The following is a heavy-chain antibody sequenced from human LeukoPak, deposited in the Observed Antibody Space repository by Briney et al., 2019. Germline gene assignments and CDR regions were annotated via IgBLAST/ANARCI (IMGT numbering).Heavy chain of an antibody. Sequence: GGSLRLSCAASGFSFSDYYMSWIRQAPGKGLEWVSYISSSTSTKFYADSVKGRFTISRDTAKNSLYLQMSSLRDDDTAVYYCARDLTYGDFDYWGQGTLVTVSS. CDR2: ISSSTSTK. CDR3: ARDLTYGDFDY. D-gene: IGHD4-17*01. V-gene: IGHV3-11*04. CDR1: GFSFSDYY. J-gene: IGHJ4*02.